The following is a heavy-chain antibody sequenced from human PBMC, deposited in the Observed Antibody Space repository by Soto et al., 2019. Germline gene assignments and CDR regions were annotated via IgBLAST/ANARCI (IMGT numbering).Heavy chain of an antibody. Sequence: QVQLQESGPGLVKPSQTLSLTCSVSGGSITGGTYYWGWLRQHPGKGLEWIGYIYYTGTTYYNPSLKSRFTISAATSKNQFSLRLNSVTAADTAVYYCARGDGYYFDYWGQGTLVTVSS. CDR3: ARGDGYYFDY. D-gene: IGHD3-22*01. V-gene: IGHV4-31*03. CDR1: GGSITGGTYY. J-gene: IGHJ4*02. CDR2: IYYTGTT.